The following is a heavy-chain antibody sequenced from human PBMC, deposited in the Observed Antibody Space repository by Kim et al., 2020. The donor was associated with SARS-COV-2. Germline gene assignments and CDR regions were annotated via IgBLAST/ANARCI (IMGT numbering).Heavy chain of an antibody. V-gene: IGHV1-69*13. J-gene: IGHJ4*02. D-gene: IGHD6-13*01. CDR1: GGTFSSYA. CDR3: ARVWFTGYSSSWYFDY. CDR2: IIPIFGTA. Sequence: SVKVSCKASGGTFSSYAISWVRQAPGQGLEWMGGIIPIFGTANYAQKFQGRVTITADESTSTAYMELSSLRSEDTAVYYCARVWFTGYSSSWYFDYWGQGTLVTVSS.